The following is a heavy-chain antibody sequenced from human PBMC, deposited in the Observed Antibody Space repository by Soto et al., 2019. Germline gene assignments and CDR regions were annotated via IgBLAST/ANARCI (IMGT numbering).Heavy chain of an antibody. CDR2: INAGYGNT. V-gene: IGHV1-3*01. D-gene: IGHD7-27*01. CDR3: ARDTGDGTFDF. CDR1: GYTFSSYA. J-gene: IGHJ4*02. Sequence: ASVKVSCKASGYTFSSYAMHWVRQAPGQRLEWMGWINAGYGNTKSSQKFQDRVTISRDTSASTAYMELTSLRSEDTAVYYCARDTGDGTFDFWGQGXLVTVYS.